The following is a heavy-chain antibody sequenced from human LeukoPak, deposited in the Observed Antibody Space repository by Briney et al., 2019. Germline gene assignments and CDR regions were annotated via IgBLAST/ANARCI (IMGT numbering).Heavy chain of an antibody. D-gene: IGHD6-13*01. CDR2: ISWNSINI. CDR1: GFTFDEYA. V-gene: IGHV3-9*01. J-gene: IGHJ5*02. CDR3: AKDIMRYSSSWWEFDP. Sequence: GGSLRLSCAASGFTFDEYAMHWVRQVPGKGLEWVSGISWNSINIGYVDSVKGRFTISRDNAKNSLDLEMNSLRAEDTASYYCAKDIMRYSSSWWEFDPWGQGTRVTVSS.